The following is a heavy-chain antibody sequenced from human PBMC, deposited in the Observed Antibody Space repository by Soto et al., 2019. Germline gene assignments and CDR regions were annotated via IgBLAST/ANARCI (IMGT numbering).Heavy chain of an antibody. CDR2: ISANGQGI. J-gene: IGHJ4*02. CDR3: AKDRNYPRDQFHY. CDR1: GFTFSTYA. Sequence: GSLRLSCAASGFTFSTYALSWVRQAPGKGLEWVSAISANGQGIYYADSVRGRFTISRDNSKNTIFLHMDSLRAEDTAVYYCAKDRNYPRDQFHYWGQGTLVTVSS. V-gene: IGHV3-23*01. D-gene: IGHD1-7*01.